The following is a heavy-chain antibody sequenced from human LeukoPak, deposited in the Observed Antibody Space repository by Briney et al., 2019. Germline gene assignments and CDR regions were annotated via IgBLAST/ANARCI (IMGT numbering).Heavy chain of an antibody. V-gene: IGHV1-2*06. CDR1: GYTFTGYY. J-gene: IGHJ4*02. CDR3: ARASSGSYRINFDY. CDR2: INPNSGGT. Sequence: GASVKVSCKASGYTFTGYYVHWVRQAPGQGLEWMGRINPNSGGTNYAQKFQGRVTMTRDTSISTAYMELSRLRSDDTAVYYCARASSGSYRINFDYWGQGTLVTVSS. D-gene: IGHD1-26*01.